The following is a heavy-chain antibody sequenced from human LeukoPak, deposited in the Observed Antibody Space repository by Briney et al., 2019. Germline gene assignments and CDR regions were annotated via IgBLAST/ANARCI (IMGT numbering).Heavy chain of an antibody. V-gene: IGHV4-34*01. D-gene: IGHD4-11*01. J-gene: IGHJ5*02. CDR2: INHPGIT. CDR3: AREQSDYNPRANWFDP. CDR1: GGSFSGYY. Sequence: SETLSLTCAVYGGSFSGYYWSWIRQSPGKGLEWIEEINHPGITKYNPALESRVTISVDTSKNQFSLKLSSVTAADTAVYYCAREQSDYNPRANWFDPWGQGTLVTVSS.